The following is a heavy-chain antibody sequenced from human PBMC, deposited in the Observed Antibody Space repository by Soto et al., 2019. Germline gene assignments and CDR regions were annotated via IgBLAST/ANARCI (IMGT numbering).Heavy chain of an antibody. V-gene: IGHV4-59*11. CDR2: IYYNGHT. Sequence: QVQLQESGPGLVKPSETLSLTCSVSGVSISNHYWRWIRQPPGKGLEWISYIYYNGHTNYNPSPKSRVTISVDTSRNQSSLKLTTVTAADTAVYYCTRSNWCSEYWGQGTLVTVSS. D-gene: IGHD7-27*01. CDR1: GVSISNHY. CDR3: TRSNWCSEY. J-gene: IGHJ4*02.